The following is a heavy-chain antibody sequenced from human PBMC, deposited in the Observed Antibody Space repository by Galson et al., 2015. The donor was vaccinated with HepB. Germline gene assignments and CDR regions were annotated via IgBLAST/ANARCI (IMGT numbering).Heavy chain of an antibody. D-gene: IGHD3-10*01. CDR2: ISYDGSNK. J-gene: IGHJ4*02. CDR1: GFTFSSYW. CDR3: AREPAGEFGEDY. Sequence: SLRLSCAASGFTFSSYWMSWVRQAPGKGLEWVAVISYDGSNKYYADSVKGRFTISRDNSKNTLYLQMNSLRAEDTAVYYCAREPAGEFGEDYWGQGTLVTVSS. V-gene: IGHV3-30-3*01.